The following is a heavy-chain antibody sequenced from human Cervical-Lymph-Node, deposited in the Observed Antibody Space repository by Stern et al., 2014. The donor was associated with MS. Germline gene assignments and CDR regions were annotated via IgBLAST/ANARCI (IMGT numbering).Heavy chain of an antibody. V-gene: IGHV4-59*01. D-gene: IGHD4-17*01. CDR3: ARGSYTSYGETYGMDV. J-gene: IGHJ6*02. CDR2: IYYSGST. Sequence: QVQLQESGPGLVKPSETLSLTCTVSGGSLSSYSLSWIRQPPGKGLEWIGYIYYSGSTNYNPSLKSRVTISVDTSKNQFSLKLSSVTAADTAVYYCARGSYTSYGETYGMDVWGQGTTVTVSS. CDR1: GGSLSSYS.